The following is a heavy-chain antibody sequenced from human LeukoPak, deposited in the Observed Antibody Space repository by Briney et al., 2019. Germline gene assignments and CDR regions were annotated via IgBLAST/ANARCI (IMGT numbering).Heavy chain of an antibody. CDR2: IYPRDGST. Sequence: ASVKVSCKASGYTFTSNYIHWVRQAPGQGLEWMGMIYPRDGSTSYAQKFQGRVTVTRDTSTSTVHMELSGLKSEDTAVYYCARDQGGFDYWGQGTLVTVSS. CDR1: GYTFTSNY. J-gene: IGHJ4*02. CDR3: ARDQGGFDY. V-gene: IGHV1-46*01.